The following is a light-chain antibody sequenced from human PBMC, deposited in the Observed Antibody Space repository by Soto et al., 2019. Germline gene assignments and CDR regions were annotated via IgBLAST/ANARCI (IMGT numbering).Light chain of an antibody. CDR1: SSDVSAYNF. CDR2: DVT. V-gene: IGLV2-11*01. J-gene: IGLJ2*01. Sequence: QSALTQPRSVSGSPGQSVAISCTGTSSDVSAYNFVSWFQQHPGKVPKLIIYDVTKRPSGVPDRFSGSKSGNTASLTISGLQTEDEADYFCCSYAGSNTLVFGEGTKVTVL. CDR3: CSYAGSNTLV.